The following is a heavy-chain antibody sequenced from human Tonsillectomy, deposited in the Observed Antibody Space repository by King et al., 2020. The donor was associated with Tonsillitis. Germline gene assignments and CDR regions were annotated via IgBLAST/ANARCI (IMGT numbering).Heavy chain of an antibody. CDR2: ISGGGGTT. V-gene: IGHV3-23*04. D-gene: IGHD4-23*01. J-gene: IGHJ3*02. CDR3: AKDHGGNPPWVFDI. Sequence: VQLVESGGGLVQPGGSLRLSCGASGFIFSYYAMSWVRQAPGKGLEWVSTISGGGGTTYYADSVKGRFTISRDNSKNTLYLQMNSLRADDTAVYYCAKDHGGNPPWVFDIWGQGTMVTVS. CDR1: GFIFSYYA.